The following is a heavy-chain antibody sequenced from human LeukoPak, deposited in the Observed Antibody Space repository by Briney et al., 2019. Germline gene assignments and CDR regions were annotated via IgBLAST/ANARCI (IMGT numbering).Heavy chain of an antibody. CDR3: ASGGYSYGFDY. Sequence: SETLSLTCAVSGGSISSGGYSWSWIRQPPGKGLGWIGYIYHNGNTYYSPSLKSRVTISVDRSKNQLSLKLSSVTAADTAMYYCASGGYSYGFDYWGQGTLVTVSS. CDR2: IYHNGNT. J-gene: IGHJ4*02. D-gene: IGHD5-18*01. CDR1: GGSISSGGYS. V-gene: IGHV4-30-2*01.